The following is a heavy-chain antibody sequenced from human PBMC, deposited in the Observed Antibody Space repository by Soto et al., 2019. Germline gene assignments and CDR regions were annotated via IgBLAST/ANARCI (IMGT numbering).Heavy chain of an antibody. D-gene: IGHD1-26*01. CDR3: ARWNSWFGGSYVDY. CDR2: MHHSGST. V-gene: IGHV4-59*08. J-gene: IGHJ4*02. Sequence: PSETLSLTCTVSGVSITSHYWSWIRQSPGKGLEWIAYMHHSGSTNYNPSLKSRVTVSVDTSKNHFSLSLYSVTAADTALYFCARWNSWFGGSYVDYWGQGTLVTVSS. CDR1: GVSITSHY.